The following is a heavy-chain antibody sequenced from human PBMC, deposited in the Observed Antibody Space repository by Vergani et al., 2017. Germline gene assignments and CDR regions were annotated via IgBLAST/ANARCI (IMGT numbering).Heavy chain of an antibody. Sequence: QVQLQESGPGLVKPSETLSLTCTVSGGSISSYFWSWIRQPAGKGLEWIGRIYMSGSTKYNPSLKSRVTMSVDTSKNQFSLKLSSVTAADTAVYYCATLPMVRGVSWSQMREIARDWGQGTLVTVSS. J-gene: IGHJ4*02. CDR3: ATLPMVRGVSWSQMREIARD. CDR1: GGSISSYF. V-gene: IGHV4-4*07. CDR2: IYMSGST. D-gene: IGHD3-10*01.